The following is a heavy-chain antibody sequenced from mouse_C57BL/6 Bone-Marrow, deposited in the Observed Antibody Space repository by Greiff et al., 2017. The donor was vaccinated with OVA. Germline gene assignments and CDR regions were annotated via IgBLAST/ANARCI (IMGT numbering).Heavy chain of an antibody. D-gene: IGHD2-4*01. CDR3: ARYGRLRREFDY. V-gene: IGHV1-63*01. CDR2: IYPGGGYT. CDR1: GYTFTNYW. Sequence: VQLQESGAELVRPGTSVKMSCKASGYTFTNYWIGWAKQRPGHGLEWIGDIYPGGGYTNYNEKFKGKATLTADKSSSTAYMQFSSLTSEDSAIYYCARYGRLRREFDYWGQGTTLTVSS. J-gene: IGHJ2*01.